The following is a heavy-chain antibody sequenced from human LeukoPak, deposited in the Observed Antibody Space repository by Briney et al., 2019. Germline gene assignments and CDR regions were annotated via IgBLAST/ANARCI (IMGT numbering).Heavy chain of an antibody. Sequence: SETLSLTCTVSGGSISSSSYYWGWIRQPPGKGLEWIGSIYYSGSTYYNPSLKSRVTISVDTSKNQFSLKLSSVTAADTAVYYCARVKEGYCSSTSCYRWFDPWGQGTLVTVS. J-gene: IGHJ5*02. V-gene: IGHV4-39*07. CDR1: GGSISSSSYY. CDR3: ARVKEGYCSSTSCYRWFDP. D-gene: IGHD2-2*01. CDR2: IYYSGST.